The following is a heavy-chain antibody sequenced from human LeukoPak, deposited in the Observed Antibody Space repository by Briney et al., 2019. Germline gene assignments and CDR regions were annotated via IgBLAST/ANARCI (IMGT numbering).Heavy chain of an antibody. V-gene: IGHV1-24*01. D-gene: IGHD3-22*01. CDR1: GYTLTELS. CDR3: ATAGPYDSSDDVFRCGH. CDR2: FDPEDGET. Sequence: ASVKLCCTVSGYTLTELSMHWVRQAPGKGLEWMGGFDPEDGETIYAQKFQGRVTMTVDTSTDTAYMELSSLRSEDTAVYYCATAGPYDSSDDVFRCGHWGQGTMVTVSS. J-gene: IGHJ1*01.